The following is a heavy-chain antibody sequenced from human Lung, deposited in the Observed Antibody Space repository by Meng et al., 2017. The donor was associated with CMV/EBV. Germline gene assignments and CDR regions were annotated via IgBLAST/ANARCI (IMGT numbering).Heavy chain of an antibody. V-gene: IGHV5-51*01. D-gene: IGHD2-15*01. CDR1: GYSFTSYW. CDR2: IYPGDSDT. Sequence: GEXXKISCKGSGYSFTSYWIGWVRQMPGKGLEWMGIIYPGDSDTRYSPSFQGQVTISADKSISTAYLQWSSLKASDTAMYYCARHGGSTIYYYYGMDVWGQGTTVTFSS. CDR3: ARHGGSTIYYYYGMDV. J-gene: IGHJ6*02.